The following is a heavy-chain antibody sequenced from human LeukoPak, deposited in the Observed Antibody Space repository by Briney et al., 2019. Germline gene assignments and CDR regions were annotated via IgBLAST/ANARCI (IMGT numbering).Heavy chain of an antibody. CDR1: GYTFTSYG. Sequence: GASVKVSCKTSGYTFTSYGFSWVRQAPGQGLEWVGWISAYNGNTNYAQKLQGRVTMSTDTSTSTAYMELRSLSSDDTAVYYCATGRTKWDLLNYWGQGTLVTVSS. D-gene: IGHD1-26*01. V-gene: IGHV1-18*01. J-gene: IGHJ4*02. CDR2: ISAYNGNT. CDR3: ATGRTKWDLLNY.